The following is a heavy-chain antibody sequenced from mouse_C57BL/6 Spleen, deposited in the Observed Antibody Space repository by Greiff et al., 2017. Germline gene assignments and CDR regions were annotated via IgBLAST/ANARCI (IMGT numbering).Heavy chain of an antibody. J-gene: IGHJ3*01. Sequence: VQLQQSGAELVKPGASVKISCKASGYAFSSYWMNWVKQRPGKGLEWIGQIYPGDGDTNYNGKFKGKATLTADKSSSTAYMQLSSLTSEDSAVYFCARSYYSNSLPDFFAYWGQGTLVTVSA. V-gene: IGHV1-80*01. CDR1: GYAFSSYW. D-gene: IGHD2-5*01. CDR2: IYPGDGDT. CDR3: ARSYYSNSLPDFFAY.